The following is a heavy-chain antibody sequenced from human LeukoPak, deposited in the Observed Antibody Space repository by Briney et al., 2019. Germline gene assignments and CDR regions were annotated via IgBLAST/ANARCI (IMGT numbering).Heavy chain of an antibody. J-gene: IGHJ4*02. Sequence: SETLSLTCTVSGGSISSSSYYWGWIRQPPGKGLEWIGSIYYSGSTYYNPSLKSRVTISVDTSKNQFSLKLSSVTAADTAVYSCARRYDGQLELVEDYWGQGTLVTVSS. D-gene: IGHD1-7*01. V-gene: IGHV4-39*01. CDR1: GGSISSSSYY. CDR3: ARRYDGQLELVEDY. CDR2: IYYSGST.